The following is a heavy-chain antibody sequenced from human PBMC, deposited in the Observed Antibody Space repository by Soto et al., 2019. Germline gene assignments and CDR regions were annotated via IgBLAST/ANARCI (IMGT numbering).Heavy chain of an antibody. CDR1: GGTTSSYT. CDR3: ALRTGNWNPLAD. V-gene: IGHV1-69*02. CDR2: IVPMIGKV. D-gene: IGHD1-1*01. J-gene: IGHJ4*02. Sequence: QVQLVQSGAGVEKPGSSVKVSCKVSGGTTSSYTIGWVRQAPGQGLEWSGNIVPMIGKVDYAQKFQERVTITADKSTRTVYIELSSLRSEDTAIYFCALRTGNWNPLADWGQGTLVTVSS.